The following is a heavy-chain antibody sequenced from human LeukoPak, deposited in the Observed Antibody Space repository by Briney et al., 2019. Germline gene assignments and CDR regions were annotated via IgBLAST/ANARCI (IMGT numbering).Heavy chain of an antibody. CDR1: GFPFGSHA. Sequence: GGSLRLFCEASGFPFGSHAMYWVRQAPGKGLEWVAGIFGSGGSPHYADPVKGPFTITRDNSRNTVYLQINRLRAEDTAGYYCGKTTVGYSSGQKPAWPVDYWGQGTLVTVSS. J-gene: IGHJ4*02. CDR2: IFGSGGSP. V-gene: IGHV3-23*01. D-gene: IGHD5-18*01. CDR3: GKTTVGYSSGQKPAWPVDY.